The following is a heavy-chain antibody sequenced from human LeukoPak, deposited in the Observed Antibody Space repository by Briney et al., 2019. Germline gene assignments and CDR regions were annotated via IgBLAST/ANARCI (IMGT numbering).Heavy chain of an antibody. D-gene: IGHD2-21*01. Sequence: GGSLRLSCAASGFTFSTYWMSWVRQAPGKGLEWVANVKEDGSEKNYPDSVKGRFTISRDNAKNSLYLQMNSLRAEDTAVYYCARMLFGGPFDYWGQGTLVTVSS. CDR3: ARMLFGGPFDY. J-gene: IGHJ4*02. CDR2: VKEDGSEK. CDR1: GFTFSTYW. V-gene: IGHV3-7*05.